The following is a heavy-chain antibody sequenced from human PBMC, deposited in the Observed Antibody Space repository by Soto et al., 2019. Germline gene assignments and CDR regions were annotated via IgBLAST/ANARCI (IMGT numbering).Heavy chain of an antibody. CDR1: GFTFSSYA. CDR3: ANTLFSTGGFFDP. CDR2: ISANDGSA. J-gene: IGHJ5*02. V-gene: IGHV3-23*01. D-gene: IGHD6-25*01. Sequence: WGSLRLSCAASGFTFSSYAMNWFRQAPGEGLEWVSIISANDGSAYYADSVKGRFTISRDISKNTLYLQMKSLRAEDTATYYCANTLFSTGGFFDPWFQGNLGTVS.